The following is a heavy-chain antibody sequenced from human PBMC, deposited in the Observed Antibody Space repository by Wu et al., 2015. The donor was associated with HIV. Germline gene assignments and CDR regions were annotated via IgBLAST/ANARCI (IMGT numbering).Heavy chain of an antibody. CDR3: ARLQSLSGFYSNADY. D-gene: IGHD3-22*01. J-gene: IGHJ4*02. V-gene: IGHV1-2*02. Sequence: QVQLVQSGAEVKKPGASVKVSCKTSGYTFTDYYLHWVRQAPGQGLEWMGWINPNRGGTKYAQKFQGRVTMTRDTAVSTAYMELNSLRSDDTAVYYCARLQSLSGFYSNADYWGQGTLVTVSS. CDR2: INPNRGGT. CDR1: GYTFTDYY.